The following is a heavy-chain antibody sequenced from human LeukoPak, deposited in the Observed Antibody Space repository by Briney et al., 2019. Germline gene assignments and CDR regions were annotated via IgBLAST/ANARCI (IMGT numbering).Heavy chain of an antibody. D-gene: IGHD1-14*01. CDR3: ATDVPSPLAQIDY. CDR2: INAGGTT. J-gene: IGHJ4*02. CDR1: GFTFSNAW. Sequence: GGSLRLSCAASGFTFSNAWMSWVRQAPGKGLEWLARINAGGTTEYAAPVKGRFTISRDDSMNTLYLQMDSLKTGDTAVYYCATDVPSPLAQIDYWGQGTPVTVSS. V-gene: IGHV3-15*01.